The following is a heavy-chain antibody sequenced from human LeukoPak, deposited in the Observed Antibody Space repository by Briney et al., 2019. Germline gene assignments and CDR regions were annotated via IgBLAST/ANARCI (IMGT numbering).Heavy chain of an antibody. D-gene: IGHD6-19*01. CDR1: GGSFSGYY. CDR3: ARGASYSSGWLPKYFQH. CDR2: INHSGST. J-gene: IGHJ1*01. Sequence: SETLSLTCAVYGGSFSGYYWSWIRQPPGKGLEWIGEINHSGSTNYNPSLKSRVTKSVDTSKNQFSLKLSSVTAADTAVYYCARGASYSSGWLPKYFQHWGQGTLVTVSS. V-gene: IGHV4-34*01.